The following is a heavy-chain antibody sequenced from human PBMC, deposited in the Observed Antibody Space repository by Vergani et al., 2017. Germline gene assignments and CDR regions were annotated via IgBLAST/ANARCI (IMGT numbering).Heavy chain of an antibody. CDR1: GYTFKSYD. Sequence: QVQLVQSGAEVKKPGASVKVSCKASGYTFKSYDINWVRQATGQGLEWMGWMNPNSGNTGYAQKFQGRVTMTRNNSISTAYMELSSLRSEDTAVYYCAIGPTMFGVVITSYYYYDYDMDVWGKGTTVTVSS. V-gene: IGHV1-8*01. CDR2: MNPNSGNT. J-gene: IGHJ6*03. CDR3: AIGPTMFGVVITSYYYYDYDMDV. D-gene: IGHD3-3*01.